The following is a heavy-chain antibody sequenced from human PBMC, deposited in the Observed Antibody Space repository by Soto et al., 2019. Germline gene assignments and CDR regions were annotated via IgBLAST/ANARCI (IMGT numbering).Heavy chain of an antibody. J-gene: IGHJ4*02. D-gene: IGHD2-2*01. CDR3: ARHKVVVPASIRRYFDY. Sequence: GASVKVSCKASGYTFTSYYIHWVRQAPGQGLEWLGMINPSGGSTIYAQRFQGRVTMTRDTSTSTVYMDLSSLRSEDTAVYYCARHKVVVPASIRRYFDYWGQGTLVTVS. CDR1: GYTFTSYY. V-gene: IGHV1-46*01. CDR2: INPSGGST.